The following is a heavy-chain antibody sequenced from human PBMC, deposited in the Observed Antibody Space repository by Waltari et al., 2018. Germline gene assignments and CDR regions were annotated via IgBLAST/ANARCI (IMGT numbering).Heavy chain of an antibody. CDR1: GFTFSSFW. V-gene: IGHV3-7*01. Sequence: EVQLVESGGDFVQPGGSLRLSCSASGFTFSSFWVAWVRQAPGKGLEWVANIQRDGNGKYYADSVKGRFTISRDNAKNSLYLQMNSLRAEDTAVYYCARAYSGSYETWGQGTLVTVSS. D-gene: IGHD1-26*01. J-gene: IGHJ3*01. CDR2: IQRDGNGK. CDR3: ARAYSGSYET.